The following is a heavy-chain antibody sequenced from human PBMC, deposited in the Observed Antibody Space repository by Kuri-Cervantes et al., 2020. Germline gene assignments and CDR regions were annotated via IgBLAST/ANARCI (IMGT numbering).Heavy chain of an antibody. CDR3: ARDSVSSFWSGYYFGSYDDY. CDR1: GYTFTSYD. D-gene: IGHD3-3*01. CDR2: MNPNSGNT. Sequence: ASVKVSCKASGYTFTSYDINWVRQATGQGLEWMGWMNPNSGNTGYAQKFQGRVTMTRNTPISTAYMELSSLRSEDTAVYYCARDSVSSFWSGYYFGSYDDYWGQGTLVTVSS. J-gene: IGHJ4*02. V-gene: IGHV1-8*01.